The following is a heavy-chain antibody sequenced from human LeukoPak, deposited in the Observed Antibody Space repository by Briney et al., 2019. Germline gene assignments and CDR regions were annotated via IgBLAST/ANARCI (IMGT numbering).Heavy chain of an antibody. CDR2: INHSGST. V-gene: IGHV4-34*01. CDR1: GGSFSGYY. Sequence: SETLSLTCAVYGGSFSGYYWSWIRQPPGKGLEWIGEINHSGSTNYNPSLKSRVTISVDTSKNQFSLKLSSVTAADTAVYYCAISSGYYYAYDYRGQGTLVTVSS. CDR3: AISSGYYYAYDY. J-gene: IGHJ4*02. D-gene: IGHD3-22*01.